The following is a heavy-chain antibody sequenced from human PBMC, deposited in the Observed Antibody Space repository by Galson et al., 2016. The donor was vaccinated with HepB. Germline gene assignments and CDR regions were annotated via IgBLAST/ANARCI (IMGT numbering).Heavy chain of an antibody. CDR2: ISYDGSNT. CDR3: AKALYTSGSYWGNSKSKSYYGMDV. V-gene: IGHV3-30*18. J-gene: IGHJ6*02. CDR1: GFTFSTYG. Sequence: SLRLSCAASGFTFSTYGVYWVRQAPGKGLEWVAIISYDGSNTYYADSVKGRFTISRDNSKSTLHLQMNSLRTEDSAMYYCAKALYTSGSYWGNSKSKSYYGMDVWGQGPRSPSP. D-gene: IGHD3-10*01.